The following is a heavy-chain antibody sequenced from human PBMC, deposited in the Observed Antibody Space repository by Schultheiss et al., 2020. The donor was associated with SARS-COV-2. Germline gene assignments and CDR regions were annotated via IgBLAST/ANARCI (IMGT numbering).Heavy chain of an antibody. J-gene: IGHJ6*02. CDR2: ISTDGGT. Sequence: GGSLRLSCAVSGFTFSAHGMHWVRQAPGQGLEWVAGISTDGGTYYADSVKGRFTISRDNSKNTLYLQMNSLRAEDTAVYYCAKSYNDFAGYYYGMDVWGQGTTVTVSS. D-gene: IGHD3-3*01. CDR3: AKSYNDFAGYYYGMDV. CDR1: GFTFSAHG. V-gene: IGHV3-30*18.